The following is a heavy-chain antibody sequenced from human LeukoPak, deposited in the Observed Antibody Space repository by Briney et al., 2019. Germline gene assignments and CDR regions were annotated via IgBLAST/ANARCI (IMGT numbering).Heavy chain of an antibody. V-gene: IGHV5-10-1*01. CDR2: IDPSDSYT. CDR1: GYNFGGYW. CDR3: ARQRYYGSGPYFDY. J-gene: IGHJ4*02. D-gene: IGHD3-10*01. Sequence: GESLKISCQGYGYNFGGYWIAWVRQMPGKGLEWMGRIDPSDSYTNYSPSFQGHVTISADKSISTAYLQWSSLKASDTAMYYCARQRYYGSGPYFDYWGQGTLVTVSS.